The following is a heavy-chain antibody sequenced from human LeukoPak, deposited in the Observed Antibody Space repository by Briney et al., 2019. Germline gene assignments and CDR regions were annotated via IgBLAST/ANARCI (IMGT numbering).Heavy chain of an antibody. V-gene: IGHV1-69*06. CDR3: ARSELDDILTGYLYYFDY. J-gene: IGHJ4*02. Sequence: ASVKVSCKASGGTFSSYAISWVRQAPGQGLEWMGGIIPIFGTANYAQKFQGRVTITADKSTSTAYMELSSLRSEDTAVYYCARSELDDILTGYLYYFDYWGQGTLVTVPS. CDR1: GGTFSSYA. D-gene: IGHD3-9*01. CDR2: IIPIFGTA.